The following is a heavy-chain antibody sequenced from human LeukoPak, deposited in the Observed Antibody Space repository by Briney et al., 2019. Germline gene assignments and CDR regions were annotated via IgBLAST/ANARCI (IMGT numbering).Heavy chain of an antibody. J-gene: IGHJ4*02. Sequence: GGSLRLSCAASGFTFSDYYMSWLRQAPGKGLEWVSYISSSGSTIYYAASVKGRFTISRDNAKNSLYLQMNSLRAEDTAVYYCASPSVDYGEPFDYWGQGTLVTVSS. D-gene: IGHD4-17*01. CDR3: ASPSVDYGEPFDY. CDR2: ISSSGSTI. CDR1: GFTFSDYY. V-gene: IGHV3-11*01.